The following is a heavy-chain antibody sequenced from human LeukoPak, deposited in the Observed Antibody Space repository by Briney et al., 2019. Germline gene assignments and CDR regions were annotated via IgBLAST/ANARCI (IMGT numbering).Heavy chain of an antibody. V-gene: IGHV1-24*01. J-gene: IGHJ6*02. CDR2: FDPEDGET. Sequence: GASVKVSCKVSGYTFTELSMHWVRQAPGKGLEWMGGFDPEDGETIYAQKFQGRVTMTEDTSTDTAYMELSSLRSEDTAVYYCATASSVVVPAAISPRNYYYGMDVWGQGTTVTVSS. CDR3: ATASSVVVPAAISPRNYYYGMDV. D-gene: IGHD2-2*02. CDR1: GYTFTELS.